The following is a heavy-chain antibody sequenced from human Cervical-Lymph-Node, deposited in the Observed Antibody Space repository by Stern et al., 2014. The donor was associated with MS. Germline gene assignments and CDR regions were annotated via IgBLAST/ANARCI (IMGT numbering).Heavy chain of an antibody. V-gene: IGHV1-2*02. D-gene: IGHD1-26*01. J-gene: IGHJ3*01. CDR3: ARGGTRDALDV. Sequence: VQLVQSGAEVKHPGASVGVSCKASGYTFTAHYFHWVRQAPGQGLQWMGWINPNNGDTNYAQKFKGRVTMTRDTSISTAFMELSRLTSDDTAVYYCARGGTRDALDVWGQGTMVTVSS. CDR2: INPNNGDT. CDR1: GYTFTAHY.